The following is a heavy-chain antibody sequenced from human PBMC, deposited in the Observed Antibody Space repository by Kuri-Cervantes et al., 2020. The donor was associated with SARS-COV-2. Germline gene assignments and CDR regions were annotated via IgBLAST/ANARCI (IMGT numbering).Heavy chain of an antibody. V-gene: IGHV3-72*01. Sequence: GGSLRLSCAASGFTFSDHYMDWVRQAPGKGLEWVGRTRNKANSYTTEYAASVKGRFTISRDDSKNSLCLQMNGLKTEDTAVYYCARGNYYDSSGYFYYYGMDVWGQGTTVTVSS. J-gene: IGHJ6*02. CDR1: GFTFSDHY. CDR3: ARGNYYDSSGYFYYYGMDV. CDR2: TRNKANSYTT. D-gene: IGHD3-22*01.